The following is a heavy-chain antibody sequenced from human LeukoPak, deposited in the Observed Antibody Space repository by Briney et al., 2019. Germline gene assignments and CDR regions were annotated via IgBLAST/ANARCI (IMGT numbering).Heavy chain of an antibody. Sequence: GGSLRLSCAASGFTFSSYWMSWVRQAPGKGLEWVANIKQDGSEKYYVDSVKGRFTISRDNAKNSLYLQMNSLRAEDTAVYYCARPYVLRFLVWLPFDYWGQGTLVTVSS. V-gene: IGHV3-7*01. J-gene: IGHJ4*02. CDR1: GFTFSSYW. CDR3: ARPYVLRFLVWLPFDY. D-gene: IGHD3-3*01. CDR2: IKQDGSEK.